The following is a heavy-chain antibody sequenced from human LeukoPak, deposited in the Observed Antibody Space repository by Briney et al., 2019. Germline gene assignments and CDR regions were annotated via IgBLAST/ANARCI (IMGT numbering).Heavy chain of an antibody. J-gene: IGHJ4*02. V-gene: IGHV4-59*01. Sequence: SETLSLTCTVSGGSISSYYWSWIRQPPGKGLEWIGYIYYSGSTNYNPSLKSRVTISVDTSKNQFSLKLSSVTAADTAVYYCARDHGYHFDYWGQGTLVTVSS. CDR3: ARDHGYHFDY. D-gene: IGHD5-18*01. CDR1: GGSISSYY. CDR2: IYYSGST.